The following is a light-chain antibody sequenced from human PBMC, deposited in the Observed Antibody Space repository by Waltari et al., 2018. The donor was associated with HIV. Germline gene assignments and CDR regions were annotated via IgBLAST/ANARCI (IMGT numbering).Light chain of an antibody. Sequence: EIVMTQSPAVLSVSPVEGAILSCRASQTISRNLAWYQQKPGLAPRLLIYDASLRATGVPTRFSGSGSGTEFTLTITSLQSEDFAVYYCLQYDEWPPVTFGGGTKVEI. CDR2: DAS. CDR3: LQYDEWPPVT. V-gene: IGKV3-15*01. CDR1: QTISRN. J-gene: IGKJ4*01.